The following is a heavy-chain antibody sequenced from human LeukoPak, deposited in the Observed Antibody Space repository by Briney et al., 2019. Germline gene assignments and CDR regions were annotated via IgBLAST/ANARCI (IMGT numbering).Heavy chain of an antibody. CDR3: VSFYETY. CDR1: GFTFSTYT. V-gene: IGHV3-23*01. Sequence: GGSLRLSCAASGFTFSTYTMYWVRHPPGKGLEWVSIVGSSGGGIHYADSVKGRFTISRDNSKNALYLQTNSLRVEDTAVYYCVSFYETYWGRGTLVTVSS. J-gene: IGHJ4*02. CDR2: VGSSGGGI. D-gene: IGHD2/OR15-2a*01.